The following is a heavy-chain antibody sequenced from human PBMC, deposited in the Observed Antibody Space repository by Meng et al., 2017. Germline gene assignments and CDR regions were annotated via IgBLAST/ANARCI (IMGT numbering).Heavy chain of an antibody. V-gene: IGHV3-53*01. Sequence: GGSLRLSCAASGFTVSSNYMSWVRQAPGKGLEWVSVIYSGGSTYYADSVKGRFTISRDNSKNTLYLQMNSLRAEDTAVYYCARVELERALVGRDGYNYYYYYGMDVWGQGTTVTVSS. D-gene: IGHD5-24*01. CDR3: ARVELERALVGRDGYNYYYYYGMDV. J-gene: IGHJ6*02. CDR1: GFTVSSNY. CDR2: IYSGGST.